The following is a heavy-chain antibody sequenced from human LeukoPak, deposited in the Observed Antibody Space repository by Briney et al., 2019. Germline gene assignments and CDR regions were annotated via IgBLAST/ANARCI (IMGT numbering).Heavy chain of an antibody. J-gene: IGHJ3*02. D-gene: IGHD6-6*01. CDR1: GFAFSIYD. CDR3: ARGFVHAFDI. CDR2: IGVAGDT. V-gene: IGHV3-13*04. Sequence: GGSLRLFCAASGFAFSIYDMHWVRHATGKGLEWVSAIGVAGDTYYPGSVKDRFTISRENAKHSLYLQMNSLRAGDTAVYYCARGFVHAFDIWGQGTMVTVSS.